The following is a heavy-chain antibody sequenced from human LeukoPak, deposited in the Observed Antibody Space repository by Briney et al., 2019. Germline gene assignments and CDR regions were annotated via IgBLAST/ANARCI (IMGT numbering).Heavy chain of an antibody. J-gene: IGHJ4*02. CDR2: INPSGGST. V-gene: IGHV1-46*01. CDR1: GYSFTNYY. CDR3: ARTRGYYFDY. Sequence: ASVKVSCKASGYSFTNYYMHWVRQAPGQGLEWMGMINPSGGSTTYAQKFQGRVTMTRDMSMSTVYMELSSLTSEDTALYYCARTRGYYFDYWGQGTLVTVPS.